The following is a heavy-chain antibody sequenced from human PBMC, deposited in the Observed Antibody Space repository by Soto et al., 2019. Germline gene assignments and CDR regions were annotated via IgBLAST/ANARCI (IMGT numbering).Heavy chain of an antibody. CDR2: ISYDGVRK. CDR1: GSTFSGDG. Sequence: QEQLVESGGRMVQPGRSLRLSCADSGSTFSGDGMHWVRQAPGKGLEWVAEISYDGVRKYYADSVKGRFTIYRDNSKNTLYLQMNNLRTEDTALYYCAKGGGTGYDYYHYMDVWGKGTTVTVSS. V-gene: IGHV3-30*18. J-gene: IGHJ6*03. D-gene: IGHD2-8*02. CDR3: AKGGGTGYDYYHYMDV.